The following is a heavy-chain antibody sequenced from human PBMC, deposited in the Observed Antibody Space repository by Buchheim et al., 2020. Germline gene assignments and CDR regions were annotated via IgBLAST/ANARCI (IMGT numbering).Heavy chain of an antibody. D-gene: IGHD3-9*01. CDR2: ISSSSSTI. J-gene: IGHJ6*02. CDR3: ARDLVVRYFGGFYYYGMDV. Sequence: EVQLVESGGGLVQPGGSLRLSCAASGFTFSSYSMNWVRQAPGKGLEWVSYISSSSSTIYYADSVKGRFTISRDNAHNSRSLQMNSLRAEDTAVYYCARDLVVRYFGGFYYYGMDVWGQGTT. V-gene: IGHV3-48*04. CDR1: GFTFSSYS.